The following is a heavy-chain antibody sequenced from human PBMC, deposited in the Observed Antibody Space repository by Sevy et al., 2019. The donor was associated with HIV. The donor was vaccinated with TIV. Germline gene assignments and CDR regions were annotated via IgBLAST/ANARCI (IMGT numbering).Heavy chain of an antibody. CDR2: ISWNSGSI. Sequence: GGSLRLSCAASGFTFGDYAMHWVRQAPGKGLEWVSGISWNSGSIGYADSVQGRFTISRDNAKNSLYLQINSLRPEDTALYYCVKDIQLFLAVNTGGMVVWGQGTTVTDSS. V-gene: IGHV3-9*01. CDR3: VKDIQLFLAVNTGGMVV. J-gene: IGHJ6*02. CDR1: GFTFGDYA. D-gene: IGHD1-1*01.